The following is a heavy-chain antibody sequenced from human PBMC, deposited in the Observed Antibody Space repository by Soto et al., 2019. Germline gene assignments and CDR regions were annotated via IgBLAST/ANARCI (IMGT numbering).Heavy chain of an antibody. CDR1: GYSFTSYW. D-gene: IGHD2-2*01. J-gene: IGHJ5*02. V-gene: IGHV5-51*01. CDR3: ARRIVVVPAAMHDNWFDP. CDR2: IYPGDSDT. Sequence: GESLKISCKGSGYSFTSYWIGWVRQMPGKGLEWMGIIYPGDSDTRYSPSFQGQVTISADKSISTAYLQWSSLKASDTAMYYCARRIVVVPAAMHDNWFDPWGQGTLVTVSS.